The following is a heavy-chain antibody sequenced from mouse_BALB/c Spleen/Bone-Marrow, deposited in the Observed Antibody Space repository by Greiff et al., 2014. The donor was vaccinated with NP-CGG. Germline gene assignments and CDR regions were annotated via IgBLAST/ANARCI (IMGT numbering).Heavy chain of an antibody. J-gene: IGHJ4*01. Sequence: QVQLQQSGPELVKPGASVRISCKASGYTFTSYYIHWVKQRPGQGLEWIGWIYPGNVNTKYNEKLKGKATLTADKSSSTAYMQLSSLTSEDSAVYFCARFYYGSSYAMDYWGQGTSVTVSS. CDR1: GYTFTSYY. CDR2: IYPGNVNT. V-gene: IGHV1S56*01. CDR3: ARFYYGSSYAMDY. D-gene: IGHD1-1*01.